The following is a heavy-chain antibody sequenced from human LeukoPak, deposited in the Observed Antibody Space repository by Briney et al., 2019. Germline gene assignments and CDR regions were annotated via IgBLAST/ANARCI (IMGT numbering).Heavy chain of an antibody. CDR3: ARGRTTYYDYVWGSYRSTSPRNWFDP. D-gene: IGHD3-16*02. CDR1: GGSISSHY. J-gene: IGHJ5*02. Sequence: SETLSLTCTVSGGSISSHYWSWIRQPPGKGLEWIGYIYYSGSTNYNPSLKSRVTISVDTSKNQFSLKLSSVTAADTAVYYCARGRTTYYDYVWGSYRSTSPRNWFDPWGQGTLVTVSS. V-gene: IGHV4-59*11. CDR2: IYYSGST.